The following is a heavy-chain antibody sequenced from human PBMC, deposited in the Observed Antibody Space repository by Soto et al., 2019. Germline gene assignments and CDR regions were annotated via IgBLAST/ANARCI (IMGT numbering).Heavy chain of an antibody. CDR3: ARGERPQLIPTTISYKIYF. Sequence: QVQLQQWGAGLWKPSETLSLTCAVYGGSFSGYYWSWIRQPPGKGLGWIGEINHSGSTNYNPSLTSGVDISLDMTKNQFSLKRSSVTAADTVEYYCARGERPQLIPTTISYKIYFWGQGTLVTVSS. CDR1: GGSFSGYY. V-gene: IGHV4-34*01. J-gene: IGHJ4*02. D-gene: IGHD6-13*01. CDR2: INHSGST.